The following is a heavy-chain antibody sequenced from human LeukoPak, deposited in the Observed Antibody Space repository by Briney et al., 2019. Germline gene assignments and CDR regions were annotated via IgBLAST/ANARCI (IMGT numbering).Heavy chain of an antibody. D-gene: IGHD2-8*01. CDR3: GRHANGDSSAAFDL. V-gene: IGHV4-4*02. CDR1: GDSISDKYW. Sequence: PSGTLSLTCAVSGDSISDKYWWRWVRQFPDKGLEWIGEVYRSGGTSYNPSLKSRVTVSIDYSKNQFSLNLRSVTAADTAVYYCGRHANGDSSAAFDLWGQGTMVFVSS. CDR2: VYRSGGT. J-gene: IGHJ3*01.